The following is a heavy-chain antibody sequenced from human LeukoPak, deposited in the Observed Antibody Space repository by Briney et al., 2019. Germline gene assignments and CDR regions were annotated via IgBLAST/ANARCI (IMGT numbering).Heavy chain of an antibody. Sequence: PSEALSLTCAVYGGSFSGYYWSWIRQPPGKGLEWIGEINHSGSTNYNPSLKSRVTISVDTSKNQFSLKLSSVTAADTAVYYCARGPDAFDIWGQGTMVTVSS. CDR1: GGSFSGYY. V-gene: IGHV4-34*01. CDR2: INHSGST. CDR3: ARGPDAFDI. J-gene: IGHJ3*02.